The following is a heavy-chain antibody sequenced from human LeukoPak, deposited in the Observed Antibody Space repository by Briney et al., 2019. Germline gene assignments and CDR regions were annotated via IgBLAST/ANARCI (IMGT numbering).Heavy chain of an antibody. D-gene: IGHD5-18*01. J-gene: IGHJ4*02. CDR2: IRYDGSNK. CDR3: AKGTAKMGIVLSY. Sequence: PGGSLRLSCAASGFTFSSYGMHWVRQAPGKGLEWVAFIRYDGSNKYCADSVKGRFTISRDNSKNTLYLQMNSLRAEDTAVYYCAKGTAKMGIVLSYWGQGTLVTVSS. V-gene: IGHV3-30*02. CDR1: GFTFSSYG.